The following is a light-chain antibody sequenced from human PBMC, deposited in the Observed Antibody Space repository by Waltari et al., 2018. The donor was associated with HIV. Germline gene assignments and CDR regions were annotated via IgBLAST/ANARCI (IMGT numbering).Light chain of an antibody. CDR1: QTIASN. Sequence: EIVMTQFPATLSVSPGDRVTLSCRASQTIASNLAWYQHKPGQAPRLLIYGASTRATGIPARFSGSRSGTEFTLTISSLQSEDFAIYYCQHYNNWPRYTFGQGTKLEVK. CDR3: QHYNNWPRYT. CDR2: GAS. V-gene: IGKV3-15*01. J-gene: IGKJ2*01.